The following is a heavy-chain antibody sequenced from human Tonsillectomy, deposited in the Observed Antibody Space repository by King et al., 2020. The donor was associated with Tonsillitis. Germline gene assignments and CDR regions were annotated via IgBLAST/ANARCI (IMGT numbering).Heavy chain of an antibody. CDR3: ARGEGYLDS. CDR1: GFTFSGHG. D-gene: IGHD5-18*01. J-gene: IGHJ5*01. CDR2: IWYDGSNK. V-gene: IGHV3-33*01. Sequence: VQLVESGGGVVQPGRSLRLSCAASGFTFSGHGMHWVRQAPGKGLEWVAVIWYDGSNKNYADSVKGRFTISRDNSKNTLYMQMNSLRAEDTAVYYCARGEGYLDSWGQGTLVIVSS.